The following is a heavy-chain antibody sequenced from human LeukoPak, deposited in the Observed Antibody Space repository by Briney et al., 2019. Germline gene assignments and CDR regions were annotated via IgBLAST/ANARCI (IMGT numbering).Heavy chain of an antibody. V-gene: IGHV3-30*03. J-gene: IGHJ4*02. CDR3: AREEYCSSTSCPGTYAGGTPDY. D-gene: IGHD2-2*01. CDR2: ISYDGSNK. Sequence: PGGSLRLSCAASGFTFSSYGMHWVRQAPGKGLEWVAVISYDGSNKYYADSVKGRFTISRDNSKNTLYLQMNSLRAEDTAVYYCAREEYCSSTSCPGTYAGGTPDYWGQGTLVTVSS. CDR1: GFTFSSYG.